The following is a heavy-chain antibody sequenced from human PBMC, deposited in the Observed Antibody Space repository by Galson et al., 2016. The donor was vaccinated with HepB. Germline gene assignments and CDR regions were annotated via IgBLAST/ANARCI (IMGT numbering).Heavy chain of an antibody. D-gene: IGHD6-13*01. CDR2: ISADGSTT. V-gene: IGHV3-30*18. Sequence: SLRLSCAASGFTFTTYAMHWVRQAPGKGLEWVAVISADGSTTYYADSVKGRFTISRETSKNTLYLQMNSLPAADTAVYYFAQGRWSYSNTWYESFGHWGQGSLVTVSS. J-gene: IGHJ4*02. CDR1: GFTFTTYA. CDR3: AQGRWSYSNTWYESFGH.